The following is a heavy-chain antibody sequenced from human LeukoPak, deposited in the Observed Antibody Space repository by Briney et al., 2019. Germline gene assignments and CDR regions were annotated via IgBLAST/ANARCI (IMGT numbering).Heavy chain of an antibody. V-gene: IGHV1-69*01. Sequence: SVKVSCKASGGTFGSYAISWVRQAPGQGLEWMGGIIPIFGTANYAQKFQGRVTITADESTSTAYMELSSLRSEDTAVYYCASDLGYCSSTSCYGDSDWFDPWGQGTLVTVSS. J-gene: IGHJ5*02. CDR1: GGTFGSYA. CDR3: ASDLGYCSSTSCYGDSDWFDP. D-gene: IGHD2-2*01. CDR2: IIPIFGTA.